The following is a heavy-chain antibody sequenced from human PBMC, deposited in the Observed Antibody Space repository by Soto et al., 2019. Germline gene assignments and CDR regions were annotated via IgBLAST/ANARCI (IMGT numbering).Heavy chain of an antibody. J-gene: IGHJ4*02. D-gene: IGHD6-13*01. V-gene: IGHV3-11*01. CDR2: ISSSGSTI. Sequence: WGSLRLSCAASGFTFSDYYMSWIRQAPGKGLEWVSYISSSGSTIYYADSVKGRFTISRDNAKNSLYLQMNSLRAEDTAVYYCARVNSSSWYYFDYWGQGTLVTVSS. CDR1: GFTFSDYY. CDR3: ARVNSSSWYYFDY.